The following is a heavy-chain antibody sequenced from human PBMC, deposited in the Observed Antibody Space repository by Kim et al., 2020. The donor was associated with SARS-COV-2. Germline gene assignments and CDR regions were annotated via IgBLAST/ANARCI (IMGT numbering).Heavy chain of an antibody. CDR3: ARVLAADDY. CDR2: GST. D-gene: IGHD3-9*01. J-gene: IGHJ4*02. Sequence: GSTNSNPSLKSRVTISVDKSKNQFSLKLSSVTAADTAVYYCARVLAADDYWGQGTLVTVSS. V-gene: IGHV4-4*02.